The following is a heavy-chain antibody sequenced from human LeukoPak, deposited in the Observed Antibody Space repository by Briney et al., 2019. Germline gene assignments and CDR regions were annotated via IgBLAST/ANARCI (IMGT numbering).Heavy chain of an antibody. CDR2: IYYSGST. V-gene: IGHV4-39*07. J-gene: IGHJ5*02. CDR1: GGSISSSSYY. Sequence: SETLSLTCTVSGGSISSSSYYWGWIRQPPGKGLEWIGRIYYSGSTYYNPSLQSRVPISVDTSQNQFSLKLSSVTAADTAVYYCARLGYFTNGVCFPWGQGTLVTVSS. D-gene: IGHD2-8*01. CDR3: ARLGYFTNGVCFP.